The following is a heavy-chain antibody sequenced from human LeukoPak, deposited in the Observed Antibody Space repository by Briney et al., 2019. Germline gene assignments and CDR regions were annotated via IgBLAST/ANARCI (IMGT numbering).Heavy chain of an antibody. CDR2: INHSGST. J-gene: IGHJ4*02. V-gene: IGHV4-34*01. CDR1: GGSFSGYY. Sequence: PSETLSLTCAVYGGSFSGYYWSWIRQPPGKGLEWIGEINHSGSTNYNPSLKSRVTISVDTSKNQFSLKLSSVTAADTAVYYCARVPPGELPLDYWGQGTLVTASS. CDR3: ARVPPGELPLDY. D-gene: IGHD2-15*01.